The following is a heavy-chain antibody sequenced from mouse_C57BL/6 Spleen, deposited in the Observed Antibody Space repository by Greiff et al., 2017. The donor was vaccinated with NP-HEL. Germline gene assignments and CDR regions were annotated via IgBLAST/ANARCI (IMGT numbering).Heavy chain of an antibody. CDR1: GFNIKNTY. D-gene: IGHD3-1*01. CDR3: ARSDKALPHNYAMDY. V-gene: IGHV14-3*01. Sequence: EVKLVESVAELVRPGASVKLSCTASGFNIKNTYMHWVKQRPEQGLEWIGRIYPANGNTKYAAKFQGKATITADTSSNPAYLELSSLTSDDTDIYYCARSDKALPHNYAMDYWGQGTSVTVSS. J-gene: IGHJ4*01. CDR2: IYPANGNT.